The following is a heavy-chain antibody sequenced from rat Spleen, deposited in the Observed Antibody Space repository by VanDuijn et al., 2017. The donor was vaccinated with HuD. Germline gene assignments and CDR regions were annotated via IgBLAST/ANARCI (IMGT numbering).Heavy chain of an antibody. V-gene: IGHV5-7*01. J-gene: IGHJ3*01. CDR2: ISYDGSST. D-gene: IGHD4-1*01. Sequence: EVQLVESGGGLVQPGRSMKLSCAASGFTFSNYDMAWVRQAPKKGLEWVATISYDGSSTNYRDSVKGRFTISRDNAKSTLYLQMDSLRSEDTATYYCVRRDYGLFVYWGQGTLVTVSS. CDR1: GFTFSNYD. CDR3: VRRDYGLFVY.